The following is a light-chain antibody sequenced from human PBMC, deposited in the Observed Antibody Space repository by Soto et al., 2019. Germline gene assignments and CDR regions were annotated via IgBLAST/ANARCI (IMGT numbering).Light chain of an antibody. CDR2: GAS. J-gene: IGKJ1*01. V-gene: IGKV1-39*01. CDR1: QGIYTY. Sequence: DIQMTQSPSSLFANVGDRVTITCRASQGIYTYLYWYQQIPWKAPSLLIYGASILHRGVTSRFSGRRSGTDFSLNISSLQPEDVATYYCQHTRNTPRTFGQGNKVEIK. CDR3: QHTRNTPRT.